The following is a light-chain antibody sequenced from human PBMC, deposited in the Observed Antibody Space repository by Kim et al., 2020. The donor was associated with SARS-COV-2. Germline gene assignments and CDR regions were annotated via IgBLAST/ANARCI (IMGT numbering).Light chain of an antibody. CDR1: SSDVGSDNR. CDR2: EVS. V-gene: IGLV2-18*02. CDR3: SSFTTSATYV. Sequence: GQSGTISCTGTSSDVGSDNRVSWYQQPPGTAPKVIIYEVSDRPSGVPDRFSGSKSGNTASLTISGLQAEDEADYYCSSFTTSATYVFGTGTKVTVL. J-gene: IGLJ1*01.